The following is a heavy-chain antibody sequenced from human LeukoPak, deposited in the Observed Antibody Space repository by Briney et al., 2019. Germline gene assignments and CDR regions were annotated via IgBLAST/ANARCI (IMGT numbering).Heavy chain of an antibody. V-gene: IGHV4-59*01. J-gene: IGHJ4*02. Sequence: SETLSLTCTVSGGSISSYYWSWIRQPPGKGLEWIGYIYYSGSTNYNPSLKSRVTISVDTSKSQFSLKLSSVTAADTAVYYCARERTRVTGWDFWGQGSLVTVSS. D-gene: IGHD2-2*01. CDR3: ARERTRVTGWDF. CDR1: GGSISSYY. CDR2: IYYSGST.